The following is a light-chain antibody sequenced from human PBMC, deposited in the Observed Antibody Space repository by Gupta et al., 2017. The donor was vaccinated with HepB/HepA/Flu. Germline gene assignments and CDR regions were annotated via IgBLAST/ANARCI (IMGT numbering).Light chain of an antibody. Sequence: ELVLPQSPATRSLSPGERATLSCRASQSVSSYLAWYQQKPGQAPRLLIYDASNRATGIPARFSGSGSGTDFTLTISSLEPEDFAVYYCQQRSNWPPVCSFGQGTKLEIK. CDR2: DAS. V-gene: IGKV3-11*01. CDR1: QSVSSY. J-gene: IGKJ2*04. CDR3: QQRSNWPPVCS.